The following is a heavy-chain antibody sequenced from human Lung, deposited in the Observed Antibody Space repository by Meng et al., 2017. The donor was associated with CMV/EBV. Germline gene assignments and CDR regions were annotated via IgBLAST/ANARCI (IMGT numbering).Heavy chain of an antibody. J-gene: IGHJ4*02. CDR2: ISSSSRTA. CDR1: GFTFSSYS. D-gene: IGHD1-26*01. V-gene: IGHV3-48*01. CDR3: ARDYVGASGLDY. Sequence: ESLKISCAASGFTFSSYSMNWVRQAPGKGLEWLSYISSSSRTADYADSVKGRLTISRDNVNKSLYLQINSLRAEDTAVYYCARDYVGASGLDYWGQGTXVTVSS.